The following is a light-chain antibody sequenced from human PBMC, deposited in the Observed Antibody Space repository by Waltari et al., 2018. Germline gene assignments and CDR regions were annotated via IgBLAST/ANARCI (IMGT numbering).Light chain of an antibody. CDR2: KSS. CDR3: QQYNSYSHT. CDR1: QSIISL. J-gene: IGKJ2*01. V-gene: IGKV1-5*03. Sequence: DIQLTQSPSTLSASVGDRVTITCRSIQSIISLLAWYQQKPGKAPTLLIYKSSSLDSGVPSRFSGSGSGTEFTLTISSLQPDDFATYYCQQYNSYSHTFGQGTKLEIK.